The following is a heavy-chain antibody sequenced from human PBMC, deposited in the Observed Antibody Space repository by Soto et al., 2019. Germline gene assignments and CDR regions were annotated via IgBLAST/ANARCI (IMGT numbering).Heavy chain of an antibody. Sequence: GASVKVSCKASGGTFSSYAISWVRQAPGQGLEWMGRIIPILGIANYAQKFQGRVTITADKSTSTAYMELSSLRSEDTAVYYCARDDPRILEQQLVLAVPFYYFDYWGQGTLVTVSS. CDR1: GGTFSSYA. J-gene: IGHJ4*02. V-gene: IGHV1-69*04. CDR2: IIPILGIA. D-gene: IGHD6-13*01. CDR3: ARDDPRILEQQLVLAVPFYYFDY.